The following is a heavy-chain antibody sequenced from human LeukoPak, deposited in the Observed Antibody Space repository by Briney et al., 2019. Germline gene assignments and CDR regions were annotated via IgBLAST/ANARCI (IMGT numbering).Heavy chain of an antibody. CDR2: ISSSSSYI. CDR1: GFTLSDYY. CDR3: ARGASYDFWSGSPYFDY. J-gene: IGHJ4*02. V-gene: IGHV3-11*06. D-gene: IGHD3-3*01. Sequence: GGSLRLSCAASGFTLSDYYMSWIRQAPGKGLEWVSSISSSSSYIYYADSVKGRFTISRDNAKNSLYLQMNSLRAEDTAVYYCARGASYDFWSGSPYFDYWGQGTLVTVSS.